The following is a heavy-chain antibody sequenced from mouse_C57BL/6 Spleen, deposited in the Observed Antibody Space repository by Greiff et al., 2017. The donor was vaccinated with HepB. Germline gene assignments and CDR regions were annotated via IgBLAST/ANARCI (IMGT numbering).Heavy chain of an antibody. CDR2: FYPGSGSI. Sequence: QVQLKESGAELVKPGASVKLSCKASGYTFTEYTIHWVKQRSGQGLEWIGWFYPGSGSIKYNEKFKDKATLTADKSSSTVYMELSSLTSEYSAVYFCTRHEGVYYAMDYWGQGTSVTVSS. V-gene: IGHV1-62-2*01. CDR3: TRHEGVYYAMDY. CDR1: GYTFTEYT. J-gene: IGHJ4*01.